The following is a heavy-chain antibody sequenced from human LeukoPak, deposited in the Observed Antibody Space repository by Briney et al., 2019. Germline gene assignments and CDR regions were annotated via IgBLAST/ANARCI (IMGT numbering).Heavy chain of an antibody. Sequence: PGGSLRLSCAASGFTFDDYAMHWVRQAPGKGLEWVSLISWDGGSTYHADSVKGRFTISRDNSKNSLHLQMNSLRAEDTALYYCAKDFLQWPTPPFDYWGQGTLVTVSS. CDR3: AKDFLQWPTPPFDY. D-gene: IGHD3-3*01. CDR2: ISWDGGST. CDR1: GFTFDDYA. J-gene: IGHJ4*02. V-gene: IGHV3-43D*03.